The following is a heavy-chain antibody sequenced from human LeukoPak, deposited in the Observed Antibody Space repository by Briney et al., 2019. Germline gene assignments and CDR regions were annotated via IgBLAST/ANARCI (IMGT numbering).Heavy chain of an antibody. CDR2: INHSGST. Sequence: SETLSLTCAVYGGSFSGYYWSWIRQPPGKGLEWIGEINHSGSTNYNPSLKSRVTISVDTSKNQFSLKLSSVTAADTAVYYCATGKNCGGDCSNFDYWGQGALVTVSS. J-gene: IGHJ4*02. D-gene: IGHD2-21*01. CDR1: GGSFSGYY. V-gene: IGHV4-34*01. CDR3: ATGKNCGGDCSNFDY.